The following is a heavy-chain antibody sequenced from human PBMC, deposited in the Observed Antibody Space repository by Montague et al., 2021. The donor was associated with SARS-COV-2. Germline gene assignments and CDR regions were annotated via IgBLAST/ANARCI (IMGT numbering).Heavy chain of an antibody. CDR1: GNSVSSGNYF. D-gene: IGHD3-10*01. CDR2: IFYTGSD. Sequence: SETLSLTCAVSGNSVSSGNYFWAWIRQPPGKGLEWIGSIFYTGSDEYTASLRNRVSMSVDTSNNNFSLRLDSVTAAGTTVYFCAGQNYRSGAQNGLGGNWFDPWGQGTPVTVSS. J-gene: IGHJ5*02. V-gene: IGHV4-39*01. CDR3: AGQNYRSGAQNGLGGNWFDP.